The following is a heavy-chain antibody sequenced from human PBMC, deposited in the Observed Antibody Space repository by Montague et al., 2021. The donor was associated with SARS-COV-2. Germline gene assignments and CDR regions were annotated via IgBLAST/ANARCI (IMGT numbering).Heavy chain of an antibody. D-gene: IGHD3-10*01. CDR2: IHHGGST. CDR3: ARLGDGVVPSPILGVGPYYSYYYMDV. V-gene: IGHV4-34*01. Sequence: SETLSLTCAAHGGSFSTYSWNWIRQPPGKGLEWIGEIHHGGSTNYNPSLKSRVTISADTSKNQFSLKLTSVAAADTAVYYCARLGDGVVPSPILGVGPYYSYYYMDVWGKGTTATVSS. CDR1: GGSFSTYS. J-gene: IGHJ6*03.